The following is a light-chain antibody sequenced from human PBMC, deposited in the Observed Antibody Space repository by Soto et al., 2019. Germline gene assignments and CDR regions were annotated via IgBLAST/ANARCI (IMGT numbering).Light chain of an antibody. J-gene: IGKJ1*01. CDR2: KAS. Sequence: DIQMTQSPSTLSASVGDRVTITCRASQSISSWLAWYQQKAGKAPKLLIYKASSLESGVPSRFSGSGSGTEFTLTISSLQPDDFVTYYCQQYNSYWTFGQGTKVEIK. V-gene: IGKV1-5*03. CDR3: QQYNSYWT. CDR1: QSISSW.